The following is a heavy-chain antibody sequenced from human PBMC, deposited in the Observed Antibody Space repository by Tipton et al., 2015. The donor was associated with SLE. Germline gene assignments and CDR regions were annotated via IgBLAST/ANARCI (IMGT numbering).Heavy chain of an antibody. CDR1: RDSIISGSSY. D-gene: IGHD6-13*01. V-gene: IGHV4-31*03. Sequence: TLSLNCTVSRDSIISGSSYWSWVRQHPGKGLEWIGYIFYSGSTYYNPSLQSRVTLSIDRSNNQFSLNVNSVTAADTAVYYCARAGAASGARWFDTWGRGTLVTVSS. CDR2: IFYSGST. CDR3: ARAGAASGARWFDT. J-gene: IGHJ5*02.